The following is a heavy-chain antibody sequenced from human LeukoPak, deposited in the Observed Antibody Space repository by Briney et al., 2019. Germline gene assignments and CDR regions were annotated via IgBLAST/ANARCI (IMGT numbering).Heavy chain of an antibody. CDR2: ISWDGTIK. J-gene: IGHJ6*02. V-gene: IGHV3-30-3*01. D-gene: IGHD2-21*02. Sequence: PGKSLRLSCAASGFAFRTYAIHWVRQAPGKGLEWVSFISWDGTIKYYADSVKGRFTISRDNSKNTLYLQMNSLRAEDTAVYYCAREVVVTATPYYYYGMDVWGQGTTVTVSS. CDR3: AREVVVTATPYYYYGMDV. CDR1: GFAFRTYA.